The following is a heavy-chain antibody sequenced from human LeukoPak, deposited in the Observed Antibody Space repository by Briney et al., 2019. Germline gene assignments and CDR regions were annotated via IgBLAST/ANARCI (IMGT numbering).Heavy chain of an antibody. CDR3: ARGREGGSGWYGTFDY. Sequence: SETLSLTCTVSGGSVSSGSYCWSWIRQPPGKGLEWIGYIYYSGSTNYNPSLKSRVTISVDTSKNQFSLKLSSVTAADTAVYYCARGREGGSGWYGTFDYWGQGTLVTVSS. CDR2: IYYSGST. J-gene: IGHJ4*02. CDR1: GGSVSSGSYC. D-gene: IGHD6-19*01. V-gene: IGHV4-61*01.